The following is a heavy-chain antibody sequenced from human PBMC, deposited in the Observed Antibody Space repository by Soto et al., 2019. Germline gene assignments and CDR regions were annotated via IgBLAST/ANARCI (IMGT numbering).Heavy chain of an antibody. CDR3: AETTPPKGYYMDV. CDR2: TYYRSRWYN. J-gene: IGHJ6*03. Sequence: SQTLSLTCAISWDSVSSNSAAWKWIRRSPSGGLEWLGRTYYRSRWYNDYAVSVRSRITINPDTSKKQFSLHLNSVTPEDTAGYHCAETTPPKGYYMDVWGKGTTATVSS. V-gene: IGHV6-1*01. D-gene: IGHD2-15*01. CDR1: WDSVSSNSAA.